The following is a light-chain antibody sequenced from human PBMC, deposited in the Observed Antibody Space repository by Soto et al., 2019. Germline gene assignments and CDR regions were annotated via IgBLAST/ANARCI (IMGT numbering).Light chain of an antibody. CDR1: QDISNY. CDR3: QQYAHLPPFT. J-gene: IGKJ2*01. V-gene: IGKV1-33*01. Sequence: DLQMTQSPSSLSASVGDRVTITCQASQDISNYLNWYQQKPGKAPKLLIYDASNLETGVPSRFSGRGSGTDFTFTISSLQPEDIATYYCQQYAHLPPFTFGQGTKL. CDR2: DAS.